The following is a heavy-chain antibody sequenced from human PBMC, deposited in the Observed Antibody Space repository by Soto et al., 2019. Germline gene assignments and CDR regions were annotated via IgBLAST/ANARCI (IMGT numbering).Heavy chain of an antibody. J-gene: IGHJ4*02. V-gene: IGHV1-3*01. Sequence: QVQLVQSGAEVKKPGASVKVSCKASGYTFTSYAMHWVRQAPGQRLEWMGWINAGSGNTKYSQKFQGRVTITRDTSASTAYMELSSLRSEDTAVYYCASAIAVAGERRYYFDYWGQGTLVTVSS. CDR1: GYTFTSYA. CDR3: ASAIAVAGERRYYFDY. CDR2: INAGSGNT. D-gene: IGHD6-19*01.